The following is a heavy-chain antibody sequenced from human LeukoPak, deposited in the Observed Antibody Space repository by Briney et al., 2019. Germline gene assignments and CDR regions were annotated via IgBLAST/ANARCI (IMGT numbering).Heavy chain of an antibody. CDR2: IRYDGSNK. CDR1: GFTFSSYG. D-gene: IGHD2-21*01. V-gene: IGHV3-30*02. Sequence: GGSLRLSCAASGFTFSSYGMHWVRQAPGKGLEWVAFIRYDGSNKYYADSVKGRFTISRDNPKNTLYLQMNSLRAEDTAVYYCAKVGEDYYYYYMDVWGKGTTVTISS. CDR3: AKVGEDYYYYYMDV. J-gene: IGHJ6*03.